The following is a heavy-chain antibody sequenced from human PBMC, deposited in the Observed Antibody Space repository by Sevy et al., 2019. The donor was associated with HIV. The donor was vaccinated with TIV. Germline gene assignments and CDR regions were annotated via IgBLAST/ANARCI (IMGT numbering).Heavy chain of an antibody. CDR2: IYPDDSDT. CDR1: GYSFTSHW. Sequence: GESLKISCQGSGYSFTSHWIAWVRQMPGKGLEWMGIIYPDDSDTRCSPSFQGQVTFSADKSIFTAYLQWSSLKASDTAIYYCATSRSGYFDSSGYYIYWGQGTQVTVSS. J-gene: IGHJ4*01. CDR3: ATSRSGYFDSSGYYIY. D-gene: IGHD3-22*01. V-gene: IGHV5-51*01.